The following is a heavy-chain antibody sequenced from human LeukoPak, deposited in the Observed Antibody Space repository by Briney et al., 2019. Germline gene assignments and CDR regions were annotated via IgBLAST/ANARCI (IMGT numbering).Heavy chain of an antibody. V-gene: IGHV3-30*04. CDR1: GFTLCGYN. CDR2: ISSDGHHK. J-gene: IGHJ4*02. CDR3: ATTDILTGYAPFDY. D-gene: IGHD3-9*01. Sequence: TGGSLRLSCAASGFTLCGYNIHWVRQAPGQGLEWVAVISSDGHHKYYRDSVEGRFSISRDLSKNTLYLQMNSLRAEDTAVYYCATTDILTGYAPFDYWGQGTLVTVSS.